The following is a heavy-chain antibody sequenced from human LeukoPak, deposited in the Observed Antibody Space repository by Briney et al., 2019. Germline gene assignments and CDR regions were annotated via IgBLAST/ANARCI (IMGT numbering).Heavy chain of an antibody. CDR3: AKLSAVAGMGFDP. CDR2: ISYDGSNK. D-gene: IGHD6-19*01. Sequence: GGSLRLSCAASGFTFSSYGMHWVRQAPGKGLEWVAVISYDGSNKYYADSVKGRFTISRDNSKNTLYLQMNSLRAEDTAVYYCAKLSAVAGMGFDPWGQGTLVTVSP. V-gene: IGHV3-30*18. J-gene: IGHJ5*02. CDR1: GFTFSSYG.